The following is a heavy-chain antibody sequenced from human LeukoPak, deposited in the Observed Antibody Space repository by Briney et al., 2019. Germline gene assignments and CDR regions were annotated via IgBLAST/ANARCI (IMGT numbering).Heavy chain of an antibody. Sequence: SETLSLTRTVSGGSISSYYWSWIRQPAGKGLEWIGRIYTSGSTNYNPSLKSRVTMSVDTSKNQFSLKLSSVTAADTAVYYCAITTVNPYYFDYWDQGTLVTASS. J-gene: IGHJ4*02. CDR1: GGSISSYY. CDR3: AITTVNPYYFDY. V-gene: IGHV4-4*07. D-gene: IGHD4-17*01. CDR2: IYTSGST.